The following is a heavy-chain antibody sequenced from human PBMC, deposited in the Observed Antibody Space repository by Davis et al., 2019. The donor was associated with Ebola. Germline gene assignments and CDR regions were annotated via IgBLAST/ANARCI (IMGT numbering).Heavy chain of an antibody. V-gene: IGHV1-8*01. CDR2: MNPYSGNT. CDR3: TRGYSPKCRTGDCVNDF. D-gene: IGHD2-21*02. J-gene: IGHJ4*02. Sequence: ASVKVSCKASGYIFSNYDINWVRQASGQGLEWMGWMNPYSGNTGYVEKFKGRVTMTGNPSINTAYMDLSSLTTDDTAVYYCTRGYSPKCRTGDCVNDFWGQGTLVTVAS. CDR1: GYIFSNYD.